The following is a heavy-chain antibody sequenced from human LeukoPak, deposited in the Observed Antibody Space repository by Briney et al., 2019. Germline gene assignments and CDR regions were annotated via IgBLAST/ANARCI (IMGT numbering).Heavy chain of an antibody. CDR2: ISAIFGTA. Sequence: ASVTVSCEASGCTFSSYAISWVRQAPGHGLEWMGGISAIFGTANYAQTFQGRVTISTDDSRSTADMELSSLRSEDTALYYCAMRPYSGTYERIDYWGQGTLVTVSS. CDR1: GCTFSSYA. V-gene: IGHV1-69*05. J-gene: IGHJ4*02. D-gene: IGHD1-26*01. CDR3: AMRPYSGTYERIDY.